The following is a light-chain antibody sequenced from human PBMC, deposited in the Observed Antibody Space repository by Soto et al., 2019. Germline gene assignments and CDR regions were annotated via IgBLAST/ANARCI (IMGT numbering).Light chain of an antibody. CDR2: WAS. CDR3: QQYHSAPIT. Sequence: DFVMTQSPDSLPVSLGERATINCKSSQIVLSNNNNYLAWLQQKPGQPPRLFIYWASTRGSGVTDRFSGSGSGTDFTLTISNVEAEDVAIYYCQQYHSAPITFGQGTRLEIK. CDR1: QIVLSNNNNY. J-gene: IGKJ5*01. V-gene: IGKV4-1*01.